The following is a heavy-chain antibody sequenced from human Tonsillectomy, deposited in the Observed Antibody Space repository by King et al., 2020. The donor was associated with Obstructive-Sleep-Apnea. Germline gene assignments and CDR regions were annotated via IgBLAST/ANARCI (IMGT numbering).Heavy chain of an antibody. CDR1: GFTFSSFA. CDR3: AKDRSDFWSGFLT. CDR2: IRNSGDST. Sequence: QLVQSGGGLAQPGGSLRLSCAASGFTFSSFAMSWVRQAPGKGLEWVSTIRNSGDSTYYADSVKGRFTISRDNSKNTLYLQMNSLRAEDTAIYYCAKDRSDFWSGFLTWGQGALITVSS. J-gene: IGHJ4*02. D-gene: IGHD3-3*01. V-gene: IGHV3-23*04.